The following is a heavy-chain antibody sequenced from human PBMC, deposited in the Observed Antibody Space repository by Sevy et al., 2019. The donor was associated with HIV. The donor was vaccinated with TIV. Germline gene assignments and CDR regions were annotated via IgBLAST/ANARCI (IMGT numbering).Heavy chain of an antibody. V-gene: IGHV4-59*08. CDR3: AGENAWGRGYS. CDR1: GGSITSLY. D-gene: IGHD1-26*01. CDR2: IYYNGHI. Sequence: SETLSLTCTVSGGSITSLYWNWIRQPPGKGLEWIANIYYNGHINYNPSLKSRVTSSLDTSKNQFSLRQSSVTAADTAMYYCAGENAWGRGYSWGQGTLVTVSS. J-gene: IGHJ4*02.